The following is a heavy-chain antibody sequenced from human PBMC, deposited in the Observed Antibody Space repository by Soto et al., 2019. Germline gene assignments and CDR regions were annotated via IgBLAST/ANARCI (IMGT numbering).Heavy chain of an antibody. V-gene: IGHV3-21*01. CDR3: ARDQGFVVVPAAISYYYYYMDV. CDR2: ISSSSSYI. CDR1: GFTFSSYS. D-gene: IGHD2-2*02. J-gene: IGHJ6*03. Sequence: PGGSLRLSCAASGFTFSSYSMNWVRQAPGKGLEWVSSISSSSSYIYYADSVKGRFTISRDNAKNSLYLQMNSLRAEDTAVYYCARDQGFVVVPAAISYYYYYMDVWGKGTTVTVSS.